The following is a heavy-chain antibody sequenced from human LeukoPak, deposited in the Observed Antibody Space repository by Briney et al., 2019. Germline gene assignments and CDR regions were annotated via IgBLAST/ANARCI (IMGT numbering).Heavy chain of an antibody. V-gene: IGHV1-2*06. Sequence: ASVKVSCKASGGTFSSYAISWVRQAPGQGLEWMGRINPNSGGTNYAQKFQGRVTMTRDTSISTAYMELSRLRSDDTAVYYCARVRSYYYDSSGYPIFDIWGQGTMVTVSS. CDR1: GGTFSSYA. CDR3: ARVRSYYYDSSGYPIFDI. CDR2: INPNSGGT. J-gene: IGHJ3*02. D-gene: IGHD3-22*01.